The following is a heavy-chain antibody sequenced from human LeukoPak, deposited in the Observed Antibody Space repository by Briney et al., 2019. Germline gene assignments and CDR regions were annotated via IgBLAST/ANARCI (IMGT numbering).Heavy chain of an antibody. D-gene: IGHD6-13*01. J-gene: IGHJ4*02. CDR1: GYTFTRYY. Sequence: GASVNVSCKASGYTFTRYYMHWVRQAPGQGLEWMGIINPSGGSTSYAQKFQGRVTMTRDTSTNTVYMELSSLRSDDTAVYYCARESDIAAASPPLDYWGQGTLVTVSS. CDR3: ARESDIAAASPPLDY. CDR2: INPSGGST. V-gene: IGHV1-46*01.